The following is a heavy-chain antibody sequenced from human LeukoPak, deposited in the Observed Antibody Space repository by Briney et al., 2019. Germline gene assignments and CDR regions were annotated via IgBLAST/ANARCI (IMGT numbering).Heavy chain of an antibody. CDR3: ARGRRSSWYPGSRFDY. V-gene: IGHV4-34*01. CDR1: GGSFSGYY. CDR2: INHSGST. J-gene: IGHJ4*02. Sequence: NPSETLSLTCAVYGGSFSGYYWSWIRQPPGKGLEWVGEINHSGSTNYNPSLKSRVTISVDTSKNQFSLKLSSVTAADTAVYYCARGRRSSWYPGSRFDYWGQGTLVTVSS. D-gene: IGHD6-13*01.